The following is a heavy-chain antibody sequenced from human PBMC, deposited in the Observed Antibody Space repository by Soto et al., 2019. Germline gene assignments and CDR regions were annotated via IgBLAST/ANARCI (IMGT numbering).Heavy chain of an antibody. CDR2: INHSGSN. CDR3: ARKSGSSWYRRFGFDP. J-gene: IGHJ5*02. CDR1: GGSFSGYY. V-gene: IGHV4-34*01. Sequence: QVQLQQWGAGLLKPSETLSLTCAVYGGSFSGYYWSWIRQPPGKGLEWIGEINHSGSNNYTPSLKSRVTISVDTSQNQFSLKLSSVTAADTAVYYCARKSGSSWYRRFGFDPWGQGTLVTVSS. D-gene: IGHD6-13*01.